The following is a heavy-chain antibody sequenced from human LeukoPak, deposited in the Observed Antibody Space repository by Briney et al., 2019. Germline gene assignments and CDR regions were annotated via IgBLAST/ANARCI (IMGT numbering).Heavy chain of an antibody. D-gene: IGHD6-19*01. CDR3: ARAPPVAGSLDY. J-gene: IGHJ4*02. CDR1: GGSISSSSYY. Sequence: SETLSLTCTVSGGSISSSSYYWAWIRQPPGKGLEWIGSIYYSGSTYYNPSLKSRVTISVDKSKNQFSLKLSSVTAADTAVYYCARAPPVAGSLDYWGQGTLVTVSS. V-gene: IGHV4-39*07. CDR2: IYYSGST.